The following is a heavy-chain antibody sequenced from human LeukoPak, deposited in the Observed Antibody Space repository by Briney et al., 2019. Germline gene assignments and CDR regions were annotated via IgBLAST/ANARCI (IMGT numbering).Heavy chain of an antibody. CDR1: GGTFSSYA. J-gene: IGHJ5*02. Sequence: ASVKVSCKASGGTFSSYAISWVRQAPGQGLEWMGGIIPIFGTANYAQKFQGRVTITADESTSTAYMELSSLRSEDTAVYYCARVGTIFGVVKKGYWFDPWGQGTLVTVSS. CDR2: IIPIFGTA. D-gene: IGHD3-3*01. V-gene: IGHV1-69*13. CDR3: ARVGTIFGVVKKGYWFDP.